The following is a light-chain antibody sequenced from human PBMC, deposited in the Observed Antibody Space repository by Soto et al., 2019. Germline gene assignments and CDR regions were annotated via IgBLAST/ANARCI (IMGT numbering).Light chain of an antibody. Sequence: EIVLTQSPGTLSLSPGERANLSCRASQSVSSSYLAWYQQKPGQAPRLLIFRASTRATGVPARFSGSGSGTEFTLTISGLQSEDFAVYYCQQYSNWPPWTFGPGTKVDI. CDR2: RAS. CDR1: QSVSSSY. V-gene: IGKV3-15*01. J-gene: IGKJ1*01. CDR3: QQYSNWPPWT.